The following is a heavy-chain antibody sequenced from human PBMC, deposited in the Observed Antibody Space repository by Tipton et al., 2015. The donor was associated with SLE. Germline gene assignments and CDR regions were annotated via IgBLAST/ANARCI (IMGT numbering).Heavy chain of an antibody. CDR1: GFRFGDYA. CDR3: SRRVIKAYYFDY. CDR2: IRSKAYGGTT. Sequence: SLRLSCTVSGFRFGDYAMSWARQAPGKGLEWVGFIRSKAYGGTTEYAASVKGRFTISRDDSKSIAYLQMNSLKTEDTAVYYCSRRVIKAYYFDYWGQGTLVTVSS. V-gene: IGHV3-49*04. J-gene: IGHJ4*02.